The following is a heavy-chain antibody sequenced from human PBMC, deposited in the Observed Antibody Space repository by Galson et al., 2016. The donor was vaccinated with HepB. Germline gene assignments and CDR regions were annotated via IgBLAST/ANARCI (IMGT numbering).Heavy chain of an antibody. V-gene: IGHV3-15*07. CDR2: IRSKTDGGTT. CDR3: WVPLEYCSNGVCRLFDY. CDR1: GFTFSNAW. J-gene: IGHJ4*02. D-gene: IGHD2-8*01. Sequence: SLRLSCAASGFTFSNAWMNWVRQAPGKGLEWVGRIRSKTDGGTTDYAAPVKDRFTISRDDSKNTLYLQMKSLKTEDTAVYYCWVPLEYCSNGVCRLFDYWGQGTLVTVSS.